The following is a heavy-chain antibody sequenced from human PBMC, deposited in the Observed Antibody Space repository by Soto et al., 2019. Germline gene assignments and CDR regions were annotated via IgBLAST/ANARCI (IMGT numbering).Heavy chain of an antibody. Sequence: SETLSLTCTVSGGSISSYYWSWIRQPPGKGLEWIGYIYYSGSTNYNPSLKSRVTISVDTSENQFSLKLSSVTAADTAVYYCAANYGSGSYRSRWFDPWGQGTLVTAPQ. V-gene: IGHV4-59*01. CDR3: AANYGSGSYRSRWFDP. J-gene: IGHJ5*02. CDR2: IYYSGST. CDR1: GGSISSYY. D-gene: IGHD3-10*01.